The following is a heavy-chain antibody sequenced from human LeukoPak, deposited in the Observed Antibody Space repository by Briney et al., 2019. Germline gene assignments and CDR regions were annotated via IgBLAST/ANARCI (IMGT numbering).Heavy chain of an antibody. CDR3: AKDVNYDILAYTSNWFDP. D-gene: IGHD3-9*01. V-gene: IGHV3-7*01. Sequence: PGGSLRLSCAASGFTFSSYWMSWVRQAPGKGLEWVANIKQDGSEKYYVDSVKGRFTISRDNSKNTLYLQMNSLRAEDTAVYYCAKDVNYDILAYTSNWFDPWGQGTLVTVSS. CDR2: IKQDGSEK. CDR1: GFTFSSYW. J-gene: IGHJ5*02.